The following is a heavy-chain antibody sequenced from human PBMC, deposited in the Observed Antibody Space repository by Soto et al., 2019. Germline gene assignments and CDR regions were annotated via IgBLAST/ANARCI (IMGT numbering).Heavy chain of an antibody. Sequence: ASVKVSCKASGYTFTGNYIHWVRQAPGQGLEWMGWVNPDNGGTTSAQKFQGRVTMTSDTSVTTAYMELNRLTSDDTAVYYCARDPRPPSGWLGFWEYGMDVWGQGTTVTVSS. V-gene: IGHV1-2*02. CDR2: VNPDNGGT. D-gene: IGHD3-3*01. CDR1: GYTFTGNY. CDR3: ARDPRPPSGWLGFWEYGMDV. J-gene: IGHJ6*02.